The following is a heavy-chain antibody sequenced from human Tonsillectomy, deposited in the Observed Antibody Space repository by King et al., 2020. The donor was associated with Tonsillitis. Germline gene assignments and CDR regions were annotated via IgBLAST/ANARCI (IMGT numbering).Heavy chain of an antibody. CDR1: GFTFSSYA. CDR2: ISYDGSNK. CDR3: ARDYNGSGYPWFDP. V-gene: IGHV3-30*04. D-gene: IGHD3-10*01. J-gene: IGHJ5*02. Sequence: VQLVESGGGVVQPGRSLRLSCAASGFTFSSYAMHWVRKAPGKGLEWVAVISYDGSNKYYADSVKGRFTISRDNSKNTLYLQMNSLRAEDTAVYYCARDYNGSGYPWFDPWGQGTLVTVSS.